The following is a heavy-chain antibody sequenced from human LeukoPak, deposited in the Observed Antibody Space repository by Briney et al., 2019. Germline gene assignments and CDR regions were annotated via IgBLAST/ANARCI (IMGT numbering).Heavy chain of an antibody. D-gene: IGHD5-24*01. V-gene: IGHV4-39*01. CDR1: GGSISSSSYY. CDR2: IYYTGTT. J-gene: IGHJ3*02. Sequence: SETLSLTCTVSGGSISSSSYYWGWLRQPPGKGLEWIGSIYYTGTTYYNPSLKSRVTISVDTSKNQFSLKVSSVTAADTAVYYCARRRRDGSNSAFDIWGQGTMVTVSS. CDR3: ARRRRDGSNSAFDI.